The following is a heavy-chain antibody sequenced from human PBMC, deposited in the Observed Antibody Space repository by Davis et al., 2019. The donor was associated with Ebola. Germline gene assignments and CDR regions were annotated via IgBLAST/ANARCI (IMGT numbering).Heavy chain of an antibody. Sequence: SVKVSCTASGYTFIGYYMHWVRQAPGQGLEWMGGIIPIFGTANYAQKFQGRVTITADESTSTAYMELRSLRSEDTAVYYCAREVGYSGSYYRAFDIWGQGTMVTVSS. D-gene: IGHD1-26*01. V-gene: IGHV1-69*13. J-gene: IGHJ3*02. CDR3: AREVGYSGSYYRAFDI. CDR2: IIPIFGTA. CDR1: GYTFIGYY.